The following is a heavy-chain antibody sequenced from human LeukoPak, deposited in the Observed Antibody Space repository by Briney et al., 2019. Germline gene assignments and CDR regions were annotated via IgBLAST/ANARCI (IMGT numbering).Heavy chain of an antibody. J-gene: IGHJ4*02. CDR3: AKDSLMAAAGTIFDY. V-gene: IGHV3-23*01. CDR2: ISGSGGST. Sequence: GGSLRLSCAASGFTFSSYAMSWVRQAPGKGLEWVSAISGSGGSTYYADSVKGRFTIPRDNSKNTLYLQMNSLRAEDTAVYYCAKDSLMAAAGTIFDYWGQGTLVTVSS. D-gene: IGHD6-13*01. CDR1: GFTFSSYA.